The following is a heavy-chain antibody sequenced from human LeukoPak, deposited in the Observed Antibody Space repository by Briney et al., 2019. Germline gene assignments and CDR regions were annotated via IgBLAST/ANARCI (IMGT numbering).Heavy chain of an antibody. CDR1: GFTFSSYS. V-gene: IGHV3-21*01. CDR3: ARDGAAMVTRLFDY. J-gene: IGHJ4*02. D-gene: IGHD5-18*01. Sequence: PGGSLRLSCAASGFTFSSYSMNWVRQALGKGLEWVSSISSSSSYIYYADSVKGRFTISRDNAKNSLYLQMNSLRAEDTAVYYCARDGAAMVTRLFDYWGQGTLVTVSS. CDR2: ISSSSSYI.